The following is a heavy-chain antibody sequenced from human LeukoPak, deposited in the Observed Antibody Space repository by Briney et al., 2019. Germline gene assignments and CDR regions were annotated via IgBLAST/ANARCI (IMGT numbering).Heavy chain of an antibody. V-gene: IGHV4-59*01. J-gene: IGHJ4*02. CDR1: GGSISDYY. D-gene: IGHD3-10*01. Sequence: SETLSLTCTVSGGSISDYYWSWIRQPPGKGLEWIGSIYYRGTTNYNPSLQSRVTMSVDSSENQFSLKLTSVTAADTAVFYYARVRYYYGSGSYYKGLFDLWGQGTLVTVSS. CDR2: IYYRGTT. CDR3: ARVRYYYGSGSYYKGLFDL.